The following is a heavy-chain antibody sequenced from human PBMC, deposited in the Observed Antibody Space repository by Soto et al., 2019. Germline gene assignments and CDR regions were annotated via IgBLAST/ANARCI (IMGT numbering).Heavy chain of an antibody. J-gene: IGHJ4*02. CDR3: ARVYSGSYSDS. CDR1: GGSISSSSSY. D-gene: IGHD1-26*01. CDR2: IFHSGST. Sequence: SETLSLTCSVSGGSISSSSSYWGWIRQPPGKGLEWIGEIFHSGSTHYSPSLKSRVTISVDKSKNHFSLNLTSVTAADTAVYYCARVYSGSYSDSWGQGTLVTVS. V-gene: IGHV4-39*07.